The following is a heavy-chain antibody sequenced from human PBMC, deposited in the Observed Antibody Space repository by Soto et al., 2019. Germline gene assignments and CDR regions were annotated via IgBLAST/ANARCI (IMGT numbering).Heavy chain of an antibody. D-gene: IGHD2-2*01. V-gene: IGHV1-69*02. J-gene: IGHJ4*02. CDR3: ARVGYCSSTSCPRPYYFDY. CDR2: IIPILGIA. Sequence: ASVKVCCKDSGGTFSSYTMSWVRQAPRQGLEWMGRIIPILGIANYAQKFQGRVTITADKSTSTAYMELSSLRSEDTAVYYCARVGYCSSTSCPRPYYFDYWGQGTLVTVSS. CDR1: GGTFSSYT.